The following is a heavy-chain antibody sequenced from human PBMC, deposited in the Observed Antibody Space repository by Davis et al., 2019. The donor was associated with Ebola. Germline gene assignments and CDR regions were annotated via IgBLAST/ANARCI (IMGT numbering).Heavy chain of an antibody. V-gene: IGHV4-34*01. Sequence: MPSETLSLTSALYGGSFSGYYCRWIRQPPRQGLEWTGDINHSVSTNYNPSLKSRFTISVDTSKNQFSLKLSSVTAADTAVYYCARDGYNWNSDVGTRFDPWGQGTLVTVSS. CDR2: INHSVST. J-gene: IGHJ5*02. CDR1: GGSFSGYY. CDR3: ARDGYNWNSDVGTRFDP. D-gene: IGHD1-7*01.